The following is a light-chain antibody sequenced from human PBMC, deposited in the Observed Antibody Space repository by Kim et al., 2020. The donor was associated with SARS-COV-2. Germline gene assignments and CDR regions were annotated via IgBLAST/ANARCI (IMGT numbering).Light chain of an antibody. V-gene: IGLV1-47*01. CDR1: SYKSGSND. CDR3: AAWDDSLSGPV. CDR2: RNN. J-gene: IGLJ3*02. Sequence: GKGFTLYSSGSSYKSGSNDVYWYQQLPGTAPKHLIYRNNQRPSGVPDRFSGSKSGTSASLAISGLRSEDEADYYCAAWDDSLSGPVFGGGTQLTVL.